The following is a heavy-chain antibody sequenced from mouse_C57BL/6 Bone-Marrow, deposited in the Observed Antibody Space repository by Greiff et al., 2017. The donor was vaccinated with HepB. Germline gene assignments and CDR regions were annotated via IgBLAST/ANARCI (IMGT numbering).Heavy chain of an antibody. Sequence: VQRVESGAELAKPGASVKLSCKASGYTFTSYWMHWVKQRPGQGLEWIGYINPSSGYTKYNQKFKDKATLTADKSSSTAYMQLSSLTYEDSAVYYCARRATVVPYYFDYWGQGTTLTVSS. CDR2: INPSSGYT. CDR3: ARRATVVPYYFDY. V-gene: IGHV1-7*01. J-gene: IGHJ2*01. D-gene: IGHD1-1*01. CDR1: GYTFTSYW.